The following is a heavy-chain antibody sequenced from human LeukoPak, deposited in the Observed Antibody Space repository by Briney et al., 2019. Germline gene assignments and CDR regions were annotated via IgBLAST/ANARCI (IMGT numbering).Heavy chain of an antibody. J-gene: IGHJ4*02. V-gene: IGHV4-61*01. Sequence: SQTLSLTCTVSGGSISSGSYYWSWIRQPPGKGLEWIGYIYYSGSTNYTPSLKSRVTISVDTSKSQFSLKLSSVAAADTAVYYCASGSSGGNPYYFDYWGQGTLVTVSS. CDR3: ASGSSGGNPYYFDY. CDR2: IYYSGST. D-gene: IGHD6-19*01. CDR1: GGSISSGSYY.